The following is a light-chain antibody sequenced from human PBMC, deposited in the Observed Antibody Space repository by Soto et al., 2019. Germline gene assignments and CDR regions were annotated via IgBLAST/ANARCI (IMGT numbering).Light chain of an antibody. J-gene: IGKJ1*01. CDR3: HQYGSSQT. CDR2: GAS. Sequence: EIVLKQSPGTLSLSRGDRATLSCRASQSVGSSFLAWFQHKPGQAPRLLIYGASSRATGIPDRFSGSGSGTDFTLSISRLEPEDFAVYYCHQYGSSQTFGQGTKVDI. V-gene: IGKV3-20*01. CDR1: QSVGSSF.